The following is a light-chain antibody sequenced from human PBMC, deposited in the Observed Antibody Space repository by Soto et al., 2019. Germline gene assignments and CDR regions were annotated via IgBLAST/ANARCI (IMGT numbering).Light chain of an antibody. J-gene: IGLJ1*01. CDR2: DVS. V-gene: IGLV2-14*01. CDR1: SSDVGGYNY. CDR3: NSYANSSTYV. Sequence: QSALTQPASVSGSPGQSITISCTGTSSDVGGYNYVSWYQQHPGKAPKLMIYDVSKWPSGFSNRFSGSKASNTSSLTISGHHDEDAADYYCNSYANSSTYVFATGTKLTVL.